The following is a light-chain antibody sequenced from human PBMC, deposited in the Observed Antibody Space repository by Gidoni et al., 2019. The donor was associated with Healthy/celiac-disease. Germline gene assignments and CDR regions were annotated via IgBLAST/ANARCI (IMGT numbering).Light chain of an antibody. CDR1: QFISTW. V-gene: IGKV1-5*03. CDR3: QQYYSQRA. Sequence: DIKMTQSPSTLSASVGDRVTITCRASQFISTWLAWYQVKPGKAPKLLIFKASSLESGVPSRFSGSGSGTEFSLTISSLQSDDFATYYCQQYYSQRAFGQGTKVEIK. CDR2: KAS. J-gene: IGKJ1*01.